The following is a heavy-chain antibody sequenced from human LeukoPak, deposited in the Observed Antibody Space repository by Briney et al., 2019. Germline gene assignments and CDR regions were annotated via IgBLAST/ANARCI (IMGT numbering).Heavy chain of an antibody. D-gene: IGHD2-2*01. V-gene: IGHV5-51*01. CDR1: GSSFTSYW. CDR3: ASSRDIVVVPAADLGAFDI. CDR2: IYAGDSDT. Sequence: GESLKISCKGSGSSFTSYWIGWVRPVPGKGLEWMGIIYAGDSDTRYSPSFQGQVNISADHSISTAYLQWSSLKASDTAMYYCASSRDIVVVPAADLGAFDIWGQGTMVTVSS. J-gene: IGHJ3*02.